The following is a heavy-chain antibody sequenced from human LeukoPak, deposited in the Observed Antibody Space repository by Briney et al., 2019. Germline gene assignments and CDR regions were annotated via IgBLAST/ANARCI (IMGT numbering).Heavy chain of an antibody. CDR3: ARDRYNTWYHGLDV. CDR2: INVGNGDT. CDR1: GYAYTNYA. Sequence: ASVKVSCKASGYAYTNYAIHWVRQATGQRLEWMGGINVGNGDTRYSQSFQGRVSITRDTPSTTVYMELRSLRSEDTALYYCARDRYNTWYHGLDVWGQGTTVTVSS. D-gene: IGHD3-3*01. J-gene: IGHJ6*02. V-gene: IGHV1-3*01.